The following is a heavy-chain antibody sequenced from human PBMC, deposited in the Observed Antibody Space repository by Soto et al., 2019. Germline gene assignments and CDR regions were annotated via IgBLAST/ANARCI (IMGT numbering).Heavy chain of an antibody. J-gene: IGHJ4*02. CDR3: ARDLSGYSGYDFLGY. Sequence: ASVKVSCKASGYTFTSYYMHWVRQAPGQGLEWMGIINPSGGSTSYAQKFQGRVTMTRDTSTSTVYMELSSLRSEDTAVYYCARDLSGYSGYDFLGYCGQGTLVTVSS. D-gene: IGHD5-12*01. V-gene: IGHV1-46*01. CDR1: GYTFTSYY. CDR2: INPSGGST.